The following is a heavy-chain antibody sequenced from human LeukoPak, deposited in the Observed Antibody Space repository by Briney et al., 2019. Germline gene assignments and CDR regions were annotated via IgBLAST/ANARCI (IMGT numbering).Heavy chain of an antibody. CDR1: GFTFSSYA. Sequence: GGSLRLSCAASGFTFSSYAMSWVRQAPGKGLEWVSAISGSGGSTYYADSVKGRFTISRDNSKNTLYLQMNSLRAEDTAVYYCAKDPGYCSSTSCYKGTYYFDYWGQGTLVTVSS. D-gene: IGHD2-2*02. CDR2: ISGSGGST. V-gene: IGHV3-23*01. J-gene: IGHJ4*02. CDR3: AKDPGYCSSTSCYKGTYYFDY.